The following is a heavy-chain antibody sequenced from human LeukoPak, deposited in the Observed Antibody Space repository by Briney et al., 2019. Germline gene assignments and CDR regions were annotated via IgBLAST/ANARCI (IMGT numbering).Heavy chain of an antibody. D-gene: IGHD6-13*01. CDR1: GFTFSSYA. CDR3: AREGRYSSSWYEEVDY. Sequence: GRSLRLSCAASGFTFSSYAMHWVRQAPGMGLEWVALMSYDVITKYYAGSVKGRFTISRDNSKNTLYLQMNSLRVEDTAVYYCAREGRYSSSWYEEVDYWGQGTPVTVSS. CDR2: MSYDVITK. J-gene: IGHJ4*02. V-gene: IGHV3-30*04.